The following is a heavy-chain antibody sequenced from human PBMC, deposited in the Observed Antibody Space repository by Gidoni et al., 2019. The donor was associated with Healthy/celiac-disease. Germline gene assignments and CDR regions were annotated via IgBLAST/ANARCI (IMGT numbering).Heavy chain of an antibody. CDR3: ARGSSFYYYYYMYV. V-gene: IGHV1-18*01. D-gene: IGHD6-6*01. CDR2: ISAYNGNT. CDR1: GYTFTSYG. J-gene: IGHJ6*03. Sequence: QVQLVQSGAAVKKPGASVTVSCKASGYTFTSYGISWVRQAPGQGLEWMGWISAYNGNTNYAQKLQGRDTMTTDTSTSTAYMELSSLRSDDTAVYYWARGSSFYYYYYMYVWGKGTTVTVSS.